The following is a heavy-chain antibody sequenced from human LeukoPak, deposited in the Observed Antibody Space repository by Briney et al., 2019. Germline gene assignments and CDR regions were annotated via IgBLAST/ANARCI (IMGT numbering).Heavy chain of an antibody. D-gene: IGHD1-26*01. J-gene: IGHJ4*02. CDR3: ARSAGSYAPDFDY. V-gene: IGHV4-34*01. CDR2: INHSGDT. Sequence: KTSETLSLTCAVSGGSFSGYHWGWVRQPPGKGLEWIGEINHSGDTNYNSSLKSRVTISVDKSKNQFSLKLSSVTAADTAVYYCARSAGSYAPDFDYWGQGTLVTVSS. CDR1: GGSFSGYH.